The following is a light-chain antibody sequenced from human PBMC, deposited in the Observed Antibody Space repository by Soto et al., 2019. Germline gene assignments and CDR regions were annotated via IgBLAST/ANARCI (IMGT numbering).Light chain of an antibody. CDR3: QLRTNLPPT. Sequence: EVVLTQSPATLSLSPGERASLSCRASHSISTYLAWYQQKPGQPPRLLMYDPSNRATGIPARFSGSGSGTDFTLAISSLEPEDFAVYYCQLRTNLPPTFGQGTRLEIK. J-gene: IGKJ5*01. CDR2: DPS. CDR1: HSISTY. V-gene: IGKV3-11*01.